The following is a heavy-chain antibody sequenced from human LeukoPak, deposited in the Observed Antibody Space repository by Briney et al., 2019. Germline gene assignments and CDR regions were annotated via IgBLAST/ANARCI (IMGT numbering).Heavy chain of an antibody. CDR1: GGSISTYY. J-gene: IGHJ3*02. V-gene: IGHV4-59*08. CDR2: ISDSGST. D-gene: IGHD2-15*01. Sequence: SETLSLTCSVSGGSISTYYWSWIRQPPGKGLEWIAYISDSGSTRYRPSLRGRLSISMDKSKNMFSLKLNSVTAADPAVYYWGRPDSHLSAFDIWGQGTKVTVS. CDR3: GRPDSHLSAFDI.